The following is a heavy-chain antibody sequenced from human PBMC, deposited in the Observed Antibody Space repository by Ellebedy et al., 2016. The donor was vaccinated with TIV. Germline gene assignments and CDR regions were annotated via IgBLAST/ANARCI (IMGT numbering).Heavy chain of an antibody. CDR1: GYNFNSYW. D-gene: IGHD3-22*01. CDR2: VYGDADI. Sequence: GESLKISCKGSGYNFNSYWIAWVRQMPGKGLEWMGIVYGDADIRYSPSFEGQVTITADKSISTAYLQWNSLKASDTAFYYCARHAYYDRRGAGNIDYWGQGILVTGSS. V-gene: IGHV5-51*01. J-gene: IGHJ4*02. CDR3: ARHAYYDRRGAGNIDY.